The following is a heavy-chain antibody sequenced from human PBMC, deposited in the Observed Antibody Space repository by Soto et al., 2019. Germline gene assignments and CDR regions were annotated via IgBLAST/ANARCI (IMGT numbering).Heavy chain of an antibody. Sequence: PSETMCLTCSVSGGSIGGSGDYWGWIRQPPGKGLEWIGSIYYSGSTYYNPSLKSRVTISVDTSKNQFSLKLSSVTAADTAVYYCAKNRGRVTTSWHFDYWGQGTQVTVSS. V-gene: IGHV4-39*01. J-gene: IGHJ4*02. CDR1: GGSIGGSGDY. D-gene: IGHD4-17*01. CDR2: IYYSGST. CDR3: AKNRGRVTTSWHFDY.